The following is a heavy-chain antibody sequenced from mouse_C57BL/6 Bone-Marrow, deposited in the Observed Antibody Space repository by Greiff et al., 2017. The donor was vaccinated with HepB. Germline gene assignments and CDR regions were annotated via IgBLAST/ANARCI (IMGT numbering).Heavy chain of an antibody. CDR2: IYPGGGYT. CDR3: ARKGNYYGWYFDV. J-gene: IGHJ1*03. D-gene: IGHD1-1*01. Sequence: QVQLQQSGAELVRPGTSVKMSCKASGYTFTNYWIGWAKQRPGHGLEWIGDIYPGGGYTNYNEKFKGKATLTADKSSSTAYMQFSSLTSEDSAIYYCARKGNYYGWYFDVWGTGTTVTVSS. CDR1: GYTFTNYW. V-gene: IGHV1-63*01.